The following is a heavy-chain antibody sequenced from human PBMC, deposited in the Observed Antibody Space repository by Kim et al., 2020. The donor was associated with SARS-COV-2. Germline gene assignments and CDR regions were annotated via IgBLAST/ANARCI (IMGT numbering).Heavy chain of an antibody. V-gene: IGHV4-31*03. CDR3: ARAYGVAAVDFDY. Sequence: SETLSLTCTVSGGSISSGGYYWSWIRQHPGKGLEWIGYIYYSGSTYYNPSLKSRVTISVDTSKNQFSLKLSSVTAADTAVYYCARAYGVAAVDFDYWGQGTLVTVSS. CDR2: IYYSGST. CDR1: GGSISSGGYY. D-gene: IGHD6-13*01. J-gene: IGHJ4*02.